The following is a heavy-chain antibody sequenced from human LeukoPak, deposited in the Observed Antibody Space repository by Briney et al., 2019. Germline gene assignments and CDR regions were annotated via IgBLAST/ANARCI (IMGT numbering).Heavy chain of an antibody. CDR2: INHSGST. V-gene: IGHV4-34*01. CDR1: GGSFGGYY. CDR3: ARGLAAALFDP. Sequence: SETLSLTCAVYGGSFGGYYWSWIRQPPGKGLEWIGEINHSGSTNYNPSLKSRVTISVDTSKNQFSLKLSSVTAADTAVYYCARGLAAALFDPWGQGTLVTVSS. J-gene: IGHJ5*02. D-gene: IGHD6-13*01.